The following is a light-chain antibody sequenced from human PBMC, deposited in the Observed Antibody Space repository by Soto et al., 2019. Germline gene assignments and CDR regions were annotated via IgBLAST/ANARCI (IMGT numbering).Light chain of an antibody. Sequence: DIVMTQSPLSLPVSPGEPASISCRSSQSLLHRNGYSSLDWYLQKPGQSPRLLIYLASTRASGVTDKFSASRSGTVFTLKISRVEAEDVGIYYCMQALQTPYSFGQGTKLEI. CDR1: QSLLHRNGYSS. CDR3: MQALQTPYS. V-gene: IGKV2-28*01. CDR2: LAS. J-gene: IGKJ2*01.